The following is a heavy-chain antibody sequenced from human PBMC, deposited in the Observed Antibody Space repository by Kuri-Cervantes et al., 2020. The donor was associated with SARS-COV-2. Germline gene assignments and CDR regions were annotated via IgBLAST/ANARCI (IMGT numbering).Heavy chain of an antibody. CDR1: GFTFSSYA. CDR2: VRSDGSNK. V-gene: IGHV3-30*02. J-gene: IGHJ4*02. D-gene: IGHD1-26*01. Sequence: GGSLRLSCAASGFTFSSYAMHWVRQAPGKGLEWVAFVRSDGSNKHYTDSVKGRFTISRDNSKNTLYLQMNSLRPEDTAVYYCAKDDGGSFGLFDNWGQGILVTVSS. CDR3: AKDDGGSFGLFDN.